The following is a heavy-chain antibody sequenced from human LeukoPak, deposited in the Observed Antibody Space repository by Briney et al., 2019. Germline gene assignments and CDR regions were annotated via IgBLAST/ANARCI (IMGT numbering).Heavy chain of an antibody. CDR1: GGSIISGTYY. J-gene: IGHJ4*02. Sequence: SETLSLTCTVSGGSIISGTYYWSWIRQPAGKGLEWIGYIYYSGSINYNPSLKSRVTISVDASKNQFSLKLTSVTAADTAVYYCARVFNTLVGGDAGFDYWGQGTLVTVSS. CDR2: IYYSGSI. V-gene: IGHV4-61*10. D-gene: IGHD2-21*02. CDR3: ARVFNTLVGGDAGFDY.